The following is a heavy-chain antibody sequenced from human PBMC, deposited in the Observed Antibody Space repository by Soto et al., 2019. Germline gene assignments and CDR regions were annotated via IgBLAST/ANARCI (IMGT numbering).Heavy chain of an antibody. CDR1: GFTVRTKY. Sequence: EVQLVESGGGLVQPGGSLGLSGAASGFTVRTKYLSWVRRAPGKGLEWVSVIYSGGSTFYADSVRGRFTISRDNSKNTVNLQMNSLRAEDTAVYYCARDPWAADYWGQGTLVTVSS. V-gene: IGHV3-66*01. CDR2: IYSGGST. CDR3: ARDPWAADY. J-gene: IGHJ4*02. D-gene: IGHD3-16*01.